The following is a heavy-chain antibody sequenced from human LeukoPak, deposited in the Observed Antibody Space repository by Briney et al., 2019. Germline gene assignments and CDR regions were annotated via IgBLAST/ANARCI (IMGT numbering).Heavy chain of an antibody. V-gene: IGHV1-69*13. D-gene: IGHD2-2*01. Sequence: GASVKVSCKASGGTFSSYAISWVRQAPGQGLEWMGGIIPIFGTANYAQKFQGRVTITAGESTSTAYMELSSLRSEDTAVYYCATAFYSSTSAWGEWGQGTLVTVSS. CDR1: GGTFSSYA. CDR2: IIPIFGTA. CDR3: ATAFYSSTSAWGE. J-gene: IGHJ4*02.